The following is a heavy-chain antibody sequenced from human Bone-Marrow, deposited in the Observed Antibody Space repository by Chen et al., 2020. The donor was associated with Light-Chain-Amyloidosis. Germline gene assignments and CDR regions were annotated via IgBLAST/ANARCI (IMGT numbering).Heavy chain of an antibody. CDR1: GGSLRGYY. CDR2: FYHTGIT. D-gene: IGHD4-17*01. CDR3: ARDRGADFGDYGGGWFGP. V-gene: IGHV4-34*01. Sequence: QVQLQQWGAGLLKPSETLSLTCGVNGGSLRGYYWSWIRQPPGKGLEWIGSFYHTGITYYNPSLRSRVTISLDTSKKQISLNLTSVTAADTAVYYCARDRGADFGDYGGGWFGPWGQGALVSVSS. J-gene: IGHJ5*02.